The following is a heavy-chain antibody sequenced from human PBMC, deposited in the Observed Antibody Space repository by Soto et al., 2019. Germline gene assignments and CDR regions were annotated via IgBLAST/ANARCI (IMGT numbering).Heavy chain of an antibody. D-gene: IGHD2-15*01. J-gene: IGHJ4*02. Sequence: AGSLRLSCEASGFSFSVYGMHWVRQAPGKGLEWVAVIWYDASKQFYAGSVEGRFTISRDNSKATLYLQMNSLRAEDTAVYYCAAWAEGATEVHWGQGTLVTVSS. CDR1: GFSFSVYG. CDR3: AAWAEGATEVH. V-gene: IGHV3-33*01. CDR2: IWYDASKQ.